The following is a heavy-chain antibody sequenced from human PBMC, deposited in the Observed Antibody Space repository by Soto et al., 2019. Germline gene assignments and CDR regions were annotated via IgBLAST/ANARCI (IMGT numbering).Heavy chain of an antibody. J-gene: IGHJ4*02. CDR1: GFTFSSYS. Sequence: GESLKISCAASGFTFSSYSMNWVRQAPGKGLEWVSYISSSSSTIYYADSVKGRFTISRDNAKNSLYLQMNSLRDEDTAVYYCARDGTYDILTGYYFDYWGQGTLVTVSS. CDR3: ARDGTYDILTGYYFDY. V-gene: IGHV3-48*02. CDR2: ISSSSSTI. D-gene: IGHD3-9*01.